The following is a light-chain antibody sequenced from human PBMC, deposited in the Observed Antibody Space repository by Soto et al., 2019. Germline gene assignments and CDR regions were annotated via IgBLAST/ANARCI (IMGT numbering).Light chain of an antibody. CDR1: SSDVGGYNY. CDR2: DVS. CDR3: SSYTSSSKLYV. V-gene: IGLV2-14*01. J-gene: IGLJ1*01. Sequence: QSVLTQPASVSGSPGQSITISCTGTSSDVGGYNYVSWYQQHPGKAPKLMIYDVSNRPSGVSNRFSGSKSGNTASLTISGLQAEDEADYYCSSYTSSSKLYVFGTGTEVTVL.